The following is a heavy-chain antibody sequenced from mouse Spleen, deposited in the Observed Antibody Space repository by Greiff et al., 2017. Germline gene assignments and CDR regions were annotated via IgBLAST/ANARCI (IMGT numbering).Heavy chain of an antibody. CDR1: GYTFTSYW. V-gene: IGHV1-64*01. CDR2: IHPNSGST. D-gene: IGHD2-2*01. Sequence: QVQLKQPGAELVKPGASVKLSCKASGYTFTSYWMHWVKQRPGQGLEWIGMIHPNSGSTNYNEKFKSKATLTVDKSSSTAYMQLSSLTSEDSAVYYCARYYGYTYYFDYWGQGTTLTVSS. J-gene: IGHJ2*01. CDR3: ARYYGYTYYFDY.